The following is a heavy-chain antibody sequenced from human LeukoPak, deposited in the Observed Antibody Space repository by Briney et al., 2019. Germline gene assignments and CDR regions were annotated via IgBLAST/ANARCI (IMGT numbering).Heavy chain of an antibody. CDR3: AREALAGAGTWGLVDP. D-gene: IGHD6-13*01. CDR2: IKQDGSEK. J-gene: IGHJ5*02. V-gene: IGHV3-7*01. CDR1: GFTFSSYW. Sequence: PGGSLRLSCAASGFTFSSYWMSWVRQAPGKGLEWVANIKQDGSEKYYVDSVKGRFTISRDNAKNSLYLQMNSLRAEDTAVYYCAREALAGAGTWGLVDPWGQGTLVIVSS.